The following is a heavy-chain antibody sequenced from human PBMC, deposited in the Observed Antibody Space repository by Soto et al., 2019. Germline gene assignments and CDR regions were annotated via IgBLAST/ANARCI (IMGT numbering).Heavy chain of an antibody. J-gene: IGHJ4*02. V-gene: IGHV4-4*02. CDR1: GGSISSSNW. CDR2: IYHSGST. CDR3: ARIGVAAAGMTDY. Sequence: PSETLSLTCAVSGGSISSSNWWSWVRQPPGKGLEWIGEIYHSGSTNYNPSLKSRVTISVDKSKNQFSLKLSSVTAADKAVYYCARIGVAAAGMTDYWGQGTLVTVSS. D-gene: IGHD6-13*01.